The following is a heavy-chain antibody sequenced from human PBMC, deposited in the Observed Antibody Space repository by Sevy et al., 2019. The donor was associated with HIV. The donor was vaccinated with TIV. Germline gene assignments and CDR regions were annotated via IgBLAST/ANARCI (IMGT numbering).Heavy chain of an antibody. D-gene: IGHD2-15*01. CDR3: ARHCSGNSCSHALVI. Sequence: SETLSLTCAVYGGYFSGYYWSWIRQPPGKGLEWIGEINHSGSTNYNPSLKSRVTISLDTSKNQFSLKLSSVTAADTAVYYCARHCSGNSCSHALVIWGQGTMVTVSS. CDR2: INHSGST. CDR1: GGYFSGYY. V-gene: IGHV4-34*01. J-gene: IGHJ3*02.